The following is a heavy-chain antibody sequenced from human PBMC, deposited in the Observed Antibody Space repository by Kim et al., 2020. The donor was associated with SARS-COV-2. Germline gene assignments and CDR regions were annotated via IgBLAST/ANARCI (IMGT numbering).Heavy chain of an antibody. J-gene: IGHJ4*02. CDR2: IYYSGST. Sequence: SETLSLTCTVSGGSISSYYWSWIRQPPGKGLEWIGYIYYSGSTNYNPSLKSRVTISVDTSKNQFSLKLSSVTAADTAVYYCARWFGLRPHTPREFDYWGQGTLVTVSS. V-gene: IGHV4-59*01. CDR1: GGSISSYY. CDR3: ARWFGLRPHTPREFDY. D-gene: IGHD3-16*01.